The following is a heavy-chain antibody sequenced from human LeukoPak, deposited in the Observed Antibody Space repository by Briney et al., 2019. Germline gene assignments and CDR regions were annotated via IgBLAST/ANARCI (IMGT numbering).Heavy chain of an antibody. CDR3: AKGYYGSGSYGWFDY. Sequence: GGSLRLSCAASGFTFSSSAMNWVRQAPGKGLEWVSTISGSGDRTYYADSVKGRFTIFRDSSKNTLFLQMNSLRAEDTAVYYCAKGYYGSGSYGWFDYWGQGTLVTVSS. J-gene: IGHJ4*02. CDR2: ISGSGDRT. CDR1: GFTFSSSA. D-gene: IGHD3-10*01. V-gene: IGHV3-23*01.